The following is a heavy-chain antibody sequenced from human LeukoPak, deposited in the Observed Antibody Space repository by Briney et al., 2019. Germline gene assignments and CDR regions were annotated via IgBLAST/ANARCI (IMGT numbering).Heavy chain of an antibody. J-gene: IGHJ4*02. Sequence: GESLKISCKGSGYSFTSYWIGWVRQAPGKGLEWVSAISGSGGSTYYADSVKGRFTISRDNSKNTLYLQMNSLRAEDTAVYYCAKDRGVLLWFGEPFDYWGQGTLVTVSS. V-gene: IGHV3-23*01. CDR2: ISGSGGST. CDR1: GYSFTSYW. CDR3: AKDRGVLLWFGEPFDY. D-gene: IGHD3-10*01.